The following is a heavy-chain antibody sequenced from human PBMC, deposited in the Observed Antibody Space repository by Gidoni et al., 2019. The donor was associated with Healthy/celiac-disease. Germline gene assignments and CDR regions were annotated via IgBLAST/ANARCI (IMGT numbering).Heavy chain of an antibody. J-gene: IGHJ4*02. CDR3: ARNKVAVAGTDY. V-gene: IGHV4-39*07. Sequence: QLQLQESGPGLVKPSETLSLTCPVSGGPISSSSYYWGWIRQPPGKGLEWIGSIYYSGSTYYNPSLKSRVTISVDTSKNQFSLKLSSVTAADTAVYYCARNKVAVAGTDYWGQGTLVTVSS. D-gene: IGHD6-19*01. CDR1: GGPISSSSYY. CDR2: IYYSGST.